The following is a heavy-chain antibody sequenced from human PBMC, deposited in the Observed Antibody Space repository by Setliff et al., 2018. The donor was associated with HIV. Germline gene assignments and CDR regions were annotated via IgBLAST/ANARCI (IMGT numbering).Heavy chain of an antibody. Sequence: SETLSLTCSVSGGSISRHNWSWIRQPPGTGLEWVGYIYSTGSTNYNPSLKSRVTISVDKSKNQFSLKVNSVTAADTAVYYCARFLGGITMIVVVISGWFDPWGQGTLVTVSS. J-gene: IGHJ5*02. CDR1: GGSISRHN. V-gene: IGHV4-59*11. CDR2: IYSTGST. CDR3: ARFLGGITMIVVVISGWFDP. D-gene: IGHD3-22*01.